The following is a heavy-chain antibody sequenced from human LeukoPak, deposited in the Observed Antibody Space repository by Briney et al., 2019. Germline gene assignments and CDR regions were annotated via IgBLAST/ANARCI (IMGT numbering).Heavy chain of an antibody. J-gene: IGHJ4*02. D-gene: IGHD6-19*01. CDR2: IYYSGST. V-gene: IGHV4-39*07. CDR1: GGSISSSSYY. Sequence: SETLSLTCTVSGGSISSSSYYWGWIRQPPGKGLEWIGSIYYSGSTYYNPSLKSRVTISVDTSKNQFSLKLSSVTAADTAVYYCARVGGSGWGWGQGTLVTVSS. CDR3: ARVGGSGWG.